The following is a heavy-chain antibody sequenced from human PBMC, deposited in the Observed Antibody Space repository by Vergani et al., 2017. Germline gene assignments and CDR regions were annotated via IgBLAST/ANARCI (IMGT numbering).Heavy chain of an antibody. CDR1: GYTFTGYY. CDR2: INPNSGGT. CDR3: ADNRAAGTGV. J-gene: IGHJ4*02. V-gene: IGHV1-2*02. D-gene: IGHD1-14*01. Sequence: QVQLVQSGAEVKKPGASVKVSCKASGYTFTGYYMHWVRQAPGQGLEWMGWINPNSGGTNYAQKFQGRVTITADESTSTAYMELSSLRSEDTAVYYCADNRAAGTGVWGQGTLVTVSS.